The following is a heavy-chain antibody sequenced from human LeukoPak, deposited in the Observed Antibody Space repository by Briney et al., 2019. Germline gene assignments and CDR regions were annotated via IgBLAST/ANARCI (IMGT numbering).Heavy chain of an antibody. CDR3: ARGKGQQLVGYCYYYYMDV. V-gene: IGHV4-34*01. CDR1: GGSFSGYY. D-gene: IGHD6-6*01. CDR2: INHSGST. J-gene: IGHJ6*03. Sequence: SETLSLTCAVYGGSFSGYYWSWIRQPPGKGLEWIGEINHSGSTNYNPSLKSRVTISVDTSKNQFSLKLSSVTAADTAVYYCARGKGQQLVGYCYYYYMDVWGKGTTVTVSS.